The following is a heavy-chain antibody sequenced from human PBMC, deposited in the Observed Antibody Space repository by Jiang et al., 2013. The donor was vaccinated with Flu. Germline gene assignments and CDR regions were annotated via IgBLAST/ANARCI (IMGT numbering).Heavy chain of an antibody. J-gene: IGHJ3*01. D-gene: IGHD3-22*01. CDR2: IDPSDSYT. CDR3: ARQHSSYDSSFD. V-gene: IGHV5-10-1*01. Sequence: YWISWVRQMPGKGLEWMGRIDPSDSYTNYSPSFQGHVTISADKSISTAYLQWSSLKASDTAMYYCARQHSSYDSSFDWGQGTMVTVSS. CDR1: YW.